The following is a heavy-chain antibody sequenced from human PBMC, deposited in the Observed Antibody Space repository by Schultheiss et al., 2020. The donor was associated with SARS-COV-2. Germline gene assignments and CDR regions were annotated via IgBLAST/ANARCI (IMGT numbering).Heavy chain of an antibody. Sequence: GSLRLSCAASGFTFSSYWMHWVRQAPGKGLVWVSAISGSGGSTYYADSVKGRFTISRDNSKNTLYLQMSSLRAEDTAVYYCVKAQVGANKAYYYGMDVWGQGTTVTVSS. CDR3: VKAQVGANKAYYYGMDV. D-gene: IGHD1-26*01. CDR1: GFTFSSYW. J-gene: IGHJ6*02. CDR2: ISGSGGST. V-gene: IGHV3-64D*09.